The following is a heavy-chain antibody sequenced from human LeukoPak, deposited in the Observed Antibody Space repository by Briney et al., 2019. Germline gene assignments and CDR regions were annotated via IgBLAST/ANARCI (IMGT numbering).Heavy chain of an antibody. V-gene: IGHV3-74*01. Sequence: PGGSLRLSCAPSGFTFSRYWMHWVRQAPGKGLVWVSRIKSDGRGTNYTDSVKGRVTISRDNAKNTLFLQMNSLRAADTAVYFCARGAQLTGTASDYWGQGTLVTVSS. CDR1: GFTFSRYW. J-gene: IGHJ4*02. CDR3: ARGAQLTGTASDY. CDR2: IKSDGRGT. D-gene: IGHD1-1*01.